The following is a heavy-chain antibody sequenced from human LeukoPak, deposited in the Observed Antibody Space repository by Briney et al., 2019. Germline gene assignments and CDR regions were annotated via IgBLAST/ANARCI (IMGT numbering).Heavy chain of an antibody. CDR3: ARGGQLEGSYDAFDI. V-gene: IGHV3-20*04. D-gene: IGHD1-1*01. J-gene: IGHJ3*02. CDR2: INWNGGST. Sequence: GGSLRPSCAASGFTFDDYGMSWVRQAPGKGLEWVSGINWNGGSTGYADSVKGRFTISRDNAKNSLYLQMNSLRAEDTALYYCARGGQLEGSYDAFDIWGQGTMVTVSS. CDR1: GFTFDDYG.